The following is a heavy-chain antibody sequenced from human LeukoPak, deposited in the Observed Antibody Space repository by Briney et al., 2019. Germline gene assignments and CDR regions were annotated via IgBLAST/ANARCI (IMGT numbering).Heavy chain of an antibody. J-gene: IGHJ4*02. CDR3: ARSKYYYDSSGYIFPLGREYDY. D-gene: IGHD3-22*01. CDR1: GGSFSGYY. CDR2: IDHSGRT. Sequence: SETLSLTCAVYGGSFSGYYWSWIRQPPGKGLEWIGEIDHSGRTNSNASLKGRVTISVDTSKNQFSLKLSSVTAADTAVYYCARSKYYYDSSGYIFPLGREYDYWGQGTLVTVSS. V-gene: IGHV4-34*01.